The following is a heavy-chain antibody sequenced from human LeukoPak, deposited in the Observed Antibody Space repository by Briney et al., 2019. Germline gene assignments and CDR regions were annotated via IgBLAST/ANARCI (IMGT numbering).Heavy chain of an antibody. CDR3: ASLQVDPCSSTGCYTDV. D-gene: IGHD2-2*02. J-gene: IGHJ6*02. Sequence: GGSLRLSCAASGFTVSSNYMSWVRQAPGKGLEWVSVIYSGGNTYYADSVKGRFTISRDNSKNTLYLQMNSLRAEDTAVYYCASLQVDPCSSTGCYTDVWGQGTTVTVSS. V-gene: IGHV3-53*01. CDR2: IYSGGNT. CDR1: GFTVSSNY.